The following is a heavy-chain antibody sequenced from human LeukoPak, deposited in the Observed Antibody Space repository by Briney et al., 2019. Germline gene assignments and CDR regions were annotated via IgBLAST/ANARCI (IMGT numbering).Heavy chain of an antibody. CDR3: ARARRFSSLHFDY. CDR1: GGTFSIYA. V-gene: IGHV1-69*13. Sequence: SVKVSCTASGGTFSIYAISWVRQAPGQGLEWMGGIIPIFGTANYAQKFQGRVTITADESTSTAYMELSSLRSEDTAVYYCARARRFSSLHFDYWGQGTLVTVSS. J-gene: IGHJ4*02. CDR2: IIPIFGTA. D-gene: IGHD6-13*01.